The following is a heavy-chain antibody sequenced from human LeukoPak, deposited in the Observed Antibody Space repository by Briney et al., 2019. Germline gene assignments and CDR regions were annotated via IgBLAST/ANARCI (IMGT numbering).Heavy chain of an antibody. Sequence: PGGSLRLSCAASGFTVSSNYMSWVRQAPGKGLEWVSVIYSGGSTYYADSVKDRFTISRDNSKNTLYLQMNSLRAEDTAVYYCAREGLWFGESSYYFDYWGQGTLVTVSS. V-gene: IGHV3-53*01. J-gene: IGHJ4*02. CDR1: GFTVSSNY. CDR3: AREGLWFGESSYYFDY. D-gene: IGHD3-10*01. CDR2: IYSGGST.